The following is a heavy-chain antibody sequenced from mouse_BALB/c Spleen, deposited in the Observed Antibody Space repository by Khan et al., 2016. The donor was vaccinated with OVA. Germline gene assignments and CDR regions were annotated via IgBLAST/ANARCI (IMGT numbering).Heavy chain of an antibody. CDR1: GYTFTDYA. D-gene: IGHD2-3*01. V-gene: IGHV1S137*01. Sequence: QVQLQQSGPELVRPGVSVKISCKGSGYTFTDYAMHWVKQSHAQSLEWIGLISTYSGNTNYNQKFKGKATMTVDQSSSTAYLELPRLTSEDSAIYYCARPAYDGYYDYWGQGTTFTVSS. CDR2: ISTYSGNT. CDR3: ARPAYDGYYDY. J-gene: IGHJ2*01.